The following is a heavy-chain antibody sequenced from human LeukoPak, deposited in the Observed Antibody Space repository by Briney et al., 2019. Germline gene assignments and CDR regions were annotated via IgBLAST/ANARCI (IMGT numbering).Heavy chain of an antibody. CDR3: ARYINGGLDV. D-gene: IGHD2-8*01. CDR2: IYNSGNT. CDR1: AASIRTNH. Sequence: SETLSLTCSVPAASIRTNHWTWIRQPAGKGLEWIGRIYNSGNTNYNPSLKSRVTMSVDTSKNQFSLKLSSVTAADTAIYYCARYINGGLDVWGQGTTVTVSS. J-gene: IGHJ6*02. V-gene: IGHV4-4*07.